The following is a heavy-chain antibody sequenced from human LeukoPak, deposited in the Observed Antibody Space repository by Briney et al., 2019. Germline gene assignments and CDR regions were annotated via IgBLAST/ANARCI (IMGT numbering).Heavy chain of an antibody. J-gene: IGHJ6*02. CDR2: ISGSSIYR. Sequence: GGSLRLSCAASGFTFSSYSMNWVRQAPGKGLEWVSSISGSSIYRYYCADSVKGRFTISRDNAKNSLYLQMNNLRAEDTAVYYCARWDGMDVWGQGTTVTVSS. CDR1: GFTFSSYS. CDR3: ARWDGMDV. V-gene: IGHV3-21*01.